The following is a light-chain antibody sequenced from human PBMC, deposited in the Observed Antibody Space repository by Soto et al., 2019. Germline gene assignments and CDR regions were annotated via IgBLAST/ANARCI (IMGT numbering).Light chain of an antibody. CDR3: SSYTTSSTQV. Sequence: QSVLTQPASVSGSAGQSITISCTGTSSDVGAFKYVSWYQQHPGKAPKLMIFEVSNRPSGIPNRFSGSKSGNTASLTISGLQAGDEADYYCSSYTTSSTQVFGGGTKVTVL. CDR2: EVS. CDR1: SSDVGAFKY. V-gene: IGLV2-14*01. J-gene: IGLJ2*01.